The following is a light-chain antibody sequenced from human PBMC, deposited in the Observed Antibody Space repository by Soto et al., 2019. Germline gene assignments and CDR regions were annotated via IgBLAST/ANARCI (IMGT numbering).Light chain of an antibody. CDR3: QQYHNWPPQYT. Sequence: EIVMTQSPASLSVSPGDGATLSCRASHSVASNVAWYRQKPGQGPRLLIHGASTRAVGVPARFSGSGSGTDFTFTISSLQSEDFAVYYCQQYHNWPPQYTFGQGTKLQIK. CDR1: HSVASN. V-gene: IGKV3-15*01. J-gene: IGKJ2*01. CDR2: GAS.